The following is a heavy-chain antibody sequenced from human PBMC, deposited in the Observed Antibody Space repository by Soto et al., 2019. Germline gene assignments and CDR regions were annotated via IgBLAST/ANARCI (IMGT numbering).Heavy chain of an antibody. J-gene: IGHJ4*02. Sequence: SETLSLTCTVSGGSISSGGYYWSWIRQHPGKGLEWIGYIYYSGSTYYNPSLKSRVTISVDTSKNQFSLKLSSVTAADTAVYYCARGILGRIFLDYWGQGTLVTVSS. CDR3: ARGILGRIFLDY. CDR1: GGSISSGGYY. CDR2: IYYSGST. D-gene: IGHD3-3*02. V-gene: IGHV4-31*03.